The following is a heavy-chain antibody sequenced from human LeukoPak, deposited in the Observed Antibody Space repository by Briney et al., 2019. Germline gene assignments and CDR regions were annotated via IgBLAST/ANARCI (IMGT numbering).Heavy chain of an antibody. CDR3: ARDRRPGTYYYGSGSLYPFDY. D-gene: IGHD3-10*01. CDR1: GFTFNTYT. J-gene: IGHJ4*02. Sequence: GGSLRLSCAASGFTFNTYTMNWVRQAPGKGLEWVSYISGSSGIIDYADSVRGRFTISRDNSKNTLYLQMNSLRAEDTAVYYCARDRRPGTYYYGSGSLYPFDYWGQGTLVTVSS. CDR2: ISGSSGII. V-gene: IGHV3-48*01.